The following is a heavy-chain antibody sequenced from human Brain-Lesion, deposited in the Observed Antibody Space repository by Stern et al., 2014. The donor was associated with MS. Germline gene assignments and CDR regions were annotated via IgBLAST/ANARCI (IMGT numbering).Heavy chain of an antibody. Sequence: EVQLVESGGGLVQPGGSLTISCTAAGFTFGNYWMTWVRQAPGKGLEWVANIKEDGTEKNYVDSVKGRFTISRDNARNSLNLQMNSLRVEDTALYYCARVYNTIYGIVTQRGSGMDVWGQGTTVIVSS. CDR2: IKEDGTEK. CDR1: GFTFGNYW. V-gene: IGHV3-7*01. J-gene: IGHJ6*02. CDR3: ARVYNTIYGIVTQRGSGMDV. D-gene: IGHD3-3*01.